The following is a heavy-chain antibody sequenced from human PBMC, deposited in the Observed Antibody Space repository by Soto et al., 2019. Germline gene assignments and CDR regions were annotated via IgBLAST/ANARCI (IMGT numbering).Heavy chain of an antibody. D-gene: IGHD3-22*01. V-gene: IGHV1-46*01. Sequence: ASVKVSCKASGYTFTSYYMHWVRQAPGQGLEWMGIINPSGGSTSYAQKFQGRVTMTRDTSTSTVYMELSSLRSEDTAVYYCARETYYYESSGSYSDPHWFDPWGQGTLVTVSS. CDR3: ARETYYYESSGSYSDPHWFDP. CDR1: GYTFTSYY. CDR2: INPSGGST. J-gene: IGHJ5*02.